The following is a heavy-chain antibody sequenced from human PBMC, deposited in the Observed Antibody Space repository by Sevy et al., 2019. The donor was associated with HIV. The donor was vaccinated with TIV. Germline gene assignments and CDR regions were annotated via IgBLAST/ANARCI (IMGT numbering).Heavy chain of an antibody. V-gene: IGHV3-21*01. Sequence: GGSLRLSCAASGFTFSSYAMNWVRQAPGKGLEWVSSINAISSNIYYADSVKGRFTISRDNAENSLYLQMNSLRADDTAVYYCARDRVQPSHWYFDLWGRGTLVTVSS. CDR2: INAISSNI. CDR1: GFTFSSYA. J-gene: IGHJ2*01. CDR3: ARDRVQPSHWYFDL. D-gene: IGHD3-10*01.